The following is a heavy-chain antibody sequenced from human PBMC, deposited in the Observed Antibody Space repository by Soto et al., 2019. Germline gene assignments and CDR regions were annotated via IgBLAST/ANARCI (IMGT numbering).Heavy chain of an antibody. CDR3: AREGRWLPLDY. J-gene: IGHJ4*02. V-gene: IGHV3-21*01. Sequence: GGSLRLSCAASGFTFSSYSMNWVRQAPGKGLEWVSSISSSSSYLYYADSVEGRFTISRDNAKNSLYLQMNRLRAEDTAVYYCAREGRWLPLDYWGQGTLVTVSS. D-gene: IGHD5-12*01. CDR2: ISSSSSYL. CDR1: GFTFSSYS.